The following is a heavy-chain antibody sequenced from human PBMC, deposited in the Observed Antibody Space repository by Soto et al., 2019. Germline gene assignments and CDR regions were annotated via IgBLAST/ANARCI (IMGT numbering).Heavy chain of an antibody. D-gene: IGHD6-19*01. CDR2: ISDSGGST. J-gene: IGHJ4*02. CDR1: GFTFASYP. V-gene: IGHV3-23*01. Sequence: GGSLRLSCVVSGFTFASYPMSWVRQAPGKGLEWVSVISDSGGSTYYADSVKGRFTISRDNSKNTLYLQMNSLRAEDTAVYYCARNGQWLTDLFNYWGQGTLVTVSS. CDR3: ARNGQWLTDLFNY.